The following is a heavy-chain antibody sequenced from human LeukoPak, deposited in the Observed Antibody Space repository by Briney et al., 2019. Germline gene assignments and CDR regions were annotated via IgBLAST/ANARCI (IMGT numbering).Heavy chain of an antibody. CDR3: ARFRLNGRYFDL. J-gene: IGHJ2*01. D-gene: IGHD1-1*01. V-gene: IGHV4-38-2*02. CDR2: IYHNGST. Sequence: SETLSLTCSVSGYYLSSGFHWGWIRQPPGKGLELIGSIYHNGSTYYNPSLKSRVTISVDTSNNHFSLKLSSVTAADTAVYYCARFRLNGRYFDLWGRGTLVTVSS. CDR1: GYYLSSGFH.